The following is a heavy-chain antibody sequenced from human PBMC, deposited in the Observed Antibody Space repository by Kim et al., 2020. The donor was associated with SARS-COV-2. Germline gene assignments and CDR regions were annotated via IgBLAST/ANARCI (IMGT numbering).Heavy chain of an antibody. CDR1: GFTFSSYS. D-gene: IGHD5-12*01. CDR3: ARDRGYSGYENTLNY. V-gene: IGHV3-21*01. J-gene: IGHJ4*02. Sequence: GGSLRLSCAASGFTFSSYSMNWVRQAPGKGLEWVSSISSSSSYIYYADSVKGRFTISRDNAKNSLYLQMNSLRAEDTAVYYCARDRGYSGYENTLNYWGQGTLVTVSS. CDR2: ISSSSSYI.